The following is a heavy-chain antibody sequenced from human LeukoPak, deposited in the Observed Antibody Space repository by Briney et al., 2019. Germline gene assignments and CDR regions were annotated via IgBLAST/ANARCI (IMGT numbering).Heavy chain of an antibody. CDR2: VNPYSGNT. Sequence: ASVKVSCKASGYTFTGYYMHWVRQAPGQGLEWVGWVNPYSGNTGYAQKFQGRVTITRNTAISTAYMELSSLTSEDTAVYYCVRGDRNYALLTGYSKSWFDPWGQGTLVTVSS. J-gene: IGHJ5*02. CDR1: GYTFTGYY. V-gene: IGHV1-8*03. CDR3: VRGDRNYALLTGYSKSWFDP. D-gene: IGHD3-9*01.